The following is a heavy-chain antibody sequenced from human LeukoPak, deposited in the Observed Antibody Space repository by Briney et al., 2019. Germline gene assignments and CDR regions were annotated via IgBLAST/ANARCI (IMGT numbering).Heavy chain of an antibody. CDR3: ARALGDYYYYGMDV. V-gene: IGHV3-53*01. CDR2: IYSGGST. J-gene: IGHJ6*02. CDR1: GFTVSSNY. Sequence: GGSLRLSCAASGFTVSSNYMSWVRQAPGKGLEWVSIIYSGGSTYYADSVKGRFTISRDNSKNTQYLQMNSLRAEDTAIYYCARALGDYYYYGMDVWGQGTTVTVSS.